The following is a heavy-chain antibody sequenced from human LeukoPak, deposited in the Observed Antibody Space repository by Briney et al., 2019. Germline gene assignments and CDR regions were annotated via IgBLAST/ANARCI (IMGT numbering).Heavy chain of an antibody. Sequence: PGGSLRLSCAASGFTFSSYGMHWVRQAPGKGLEWVAFIRYDGSNKYYADSVKGRFTISRDNSKNTLYLQMNSLRAEDTAVYYCTVVGDCGGDCYSNWGQGTLVTVSS. J-gene: IGHJ4*02. V-gene: IGHV3-30*02. CDR3: TVVGDCGGDCYSN. D-gene: IGHD2-21*02. CDR2: IRYDGSNK. CDR1: GFTFSSYG.